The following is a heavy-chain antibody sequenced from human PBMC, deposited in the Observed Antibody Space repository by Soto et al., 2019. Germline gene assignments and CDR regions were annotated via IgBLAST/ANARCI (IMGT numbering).Heavy chain of an antibody. CDR3: ATKTNIAEGNYYYYGMDV. Sequence: SLRVACKASGGTFRSYAISLVRQPPRQGLEWMGGIIPIFGTANYAQKFQGRVTITADESTSTAYMELSSLRSEDTAVYYCATKTNIAEGNYYYYGMDVWGQGTTVTVSS. J-gene: IGHJ6*02. V-gene: IGHV1-69*13. D-gene: IGHD6-13*01. CDR1: GGTFRSYA. CDR2: IIPIFGTA.